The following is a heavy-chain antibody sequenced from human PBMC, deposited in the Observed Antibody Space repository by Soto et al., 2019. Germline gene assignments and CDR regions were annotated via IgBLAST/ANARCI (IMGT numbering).Heavy chain of an antibody. D-gene: IGHD6-25*01. Sequence: GASVKVSCQASGGTFSSYAISWVRQAPGQGLEWMGGIIPLFGRANYAQKFQGRVTITAAASTSTAYMELSSLRSEDTAVYYCAQTLGLAAAGPGRFDLWGRGTLVTVS. CDR3: AQTLGLAAAGPGRFDL. CDR2: IIPLFGRA. V-gene: IGHV1-69*13. J-gene: IGHJ2*01. CDR1: GGTFSSYA.